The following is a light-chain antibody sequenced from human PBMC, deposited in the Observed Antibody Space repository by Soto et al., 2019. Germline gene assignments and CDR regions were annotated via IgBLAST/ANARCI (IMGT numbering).Light chain of an antibody. CDR3: QQSYSTPWT. J-gene: IGKJ1*01. CDR1: QSSSSY. V-gene: IGKV1-39*01. CDR2: APF. Sequence: DIQMTQSPSSLSASVGDRVTITCRASQSSSSYLNWYQQKPGKAPKLLIYAPFSLESGVPSRFSGSGSGTDFTLTISSLQPEDFATYYCQQSYSTPWTFGQGTQVEIK.